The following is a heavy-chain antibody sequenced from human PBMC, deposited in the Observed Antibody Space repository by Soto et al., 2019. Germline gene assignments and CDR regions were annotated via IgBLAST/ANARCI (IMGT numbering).Heavy chain of an antibody. CDR3: ARGGSTVSNSYYYYYMDV. J-gene: IGHJ6*03. V-gene: IGHV4-34*01. CDR1: GGSFSGYY. CDR2: INHSGST. Sequence: QVQLQQWGAGLLKPSETLSLTCAVYGGSFSGYYWSWISQPPGKGLAGIGEINHSGSTNSNPSLKSRVTVAVDTCKHQCSLKQSSVTDADTAVYYCARGGSTVSNSYYYYYMDVWCRGTTFTV. D-gene: IGHD4-4*01.